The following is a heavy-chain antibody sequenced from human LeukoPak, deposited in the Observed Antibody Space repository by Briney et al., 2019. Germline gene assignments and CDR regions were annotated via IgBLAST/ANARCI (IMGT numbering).Heavy chain of an antibody. Sequence: PSETLSLTCTVSGGSISSYYWSWIRQPPGKGLEWIGYIYYSGITNYNPSLKNRVTISVDTSKNQFSLELSSVTAADTAVYYCAREVGATHYWGQGALVTVSS. CDR3: AREVGATHY. J-gene: IGHJ4*02. CDR1: GGSISSYY. V-gene: IGHV4-59*01. D-gene: IGHD1-26*01. CDR2: IYYSGIT.